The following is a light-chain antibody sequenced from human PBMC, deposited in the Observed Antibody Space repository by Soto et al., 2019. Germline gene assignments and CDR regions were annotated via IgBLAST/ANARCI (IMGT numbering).Light chain of an antibody. CDR3: QQYFTSPWT. J-gene: IGKJ1*01. CDR1: QSILDRSKNKYY. CDR2: WSS. V-gene: IGKV4-1*01. Sequence: DIVMTQSPDSLAVSLGERATFNCKSSQSILDRSKNKYYLAWYQQKSGQPPKLLIYWSSLRESGVPDRFTGSGSGTDFTLTISILQAEDVAVYHCQQYFTSPWTFGQGTKVEI.